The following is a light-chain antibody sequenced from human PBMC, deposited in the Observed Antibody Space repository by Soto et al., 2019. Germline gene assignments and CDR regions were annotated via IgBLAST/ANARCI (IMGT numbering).Light chain of an antibody. CDR1: QTVNSNF. CDR3: QQYGNTPRT. V-gene: IGKV3-20*01. Sequence: EIVLTQSPGTLSLSPGERATLSCRADQTVNSNFFAWVQQKPGQAPRLLIYGVSSRAAGIPDRFSGSGSGKDFTLTISRLEPEDFAVYYCQQYGNTPRTFGQGTKVEIK. J-gene: IGKJ1*01. CDR2: GVS.